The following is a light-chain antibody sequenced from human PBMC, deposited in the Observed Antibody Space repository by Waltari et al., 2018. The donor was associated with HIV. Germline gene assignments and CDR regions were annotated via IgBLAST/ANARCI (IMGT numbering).Light chain of an antibody. CDR2: TAS. Sequence: EIQMTQTQSSLSASLGDRVIITCRASQYISIYLNWYQQKPGKGPNHLIYTASTLQTGCPSRISGSGSGTYYTLTISNLQPDDFATYYCQQSYSMSLTFGLGSKVEI. CDR3: QQSYSMSLT. J-gene: IGKJ4*01. CDR1: QYISIY. V-gene: IGKV1-39*01.